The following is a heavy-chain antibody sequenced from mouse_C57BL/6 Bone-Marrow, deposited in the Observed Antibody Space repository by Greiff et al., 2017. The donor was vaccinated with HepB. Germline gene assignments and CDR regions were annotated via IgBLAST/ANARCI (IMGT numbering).Heavy chain of an antibody. V-gene: IGHV5-17*01. D-gene: IGHD4-1*01. J-gene: IGHJ4*01. CDR2: ISSGSSTI. CDR1: GFTFSDYG. CDR3: ARTWGDAMDY. Sequence: EVHLVESGGGLVKPGGSLKLSCAASGFTFSDYGMHWVRQAPEKGLEWVAYISSGSSTIYYADTVKGRFTISRDNAKNTLFLQMTSLRSEDTAMYYCARTWGDAMDYWGQGTSVTVSS.